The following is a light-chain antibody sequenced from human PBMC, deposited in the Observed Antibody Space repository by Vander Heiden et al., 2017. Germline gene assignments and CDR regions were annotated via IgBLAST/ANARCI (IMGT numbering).Light chain of an antibody. CDR2: NVD. V-gene: IGLV1-44*01. CDR1: SSNIGRNT. J-gene: IGLJ1*01. CDR3: ASWDDSLNAYV. Sequence: QSVLAQPPSASGTPGQTVPISCSGSSSNIGRNTVNWYKQLPGTAPDLLIYNVDQWPSGVPGRVSGSKSGASASLAISDLQSDDEADYYCASWDDSLNAYVFGSGTKVILL.